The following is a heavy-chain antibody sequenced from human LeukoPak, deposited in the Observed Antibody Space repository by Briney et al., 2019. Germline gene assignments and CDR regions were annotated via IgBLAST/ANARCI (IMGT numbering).Heavy chain of an antibody. CDR2: IYYSGST. CDR1: GGSISSSSYY. V-gene: IGHV4-39*07. J-gene: IGHJ4*02. CDR3: ARGIVVWLPTSRLWAPGGVDY. Sequence: SETLSLTCTVSGGSISSSSYYWGWIRQPPGKGLEWIGSIYYSGSTYYNPSLKSRVTISVDTSKNQFSLKLSSVTAADTAVYYCARGIVVWLPTSRLWAPGGVDYWGQGTLVTVSS. D-gene: IGHD2-21*01.